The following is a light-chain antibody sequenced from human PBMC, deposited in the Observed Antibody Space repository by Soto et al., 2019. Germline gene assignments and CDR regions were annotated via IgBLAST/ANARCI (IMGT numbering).Light chain of an antibody. CDR2: GAS. CDR1: QSVSSN. Sequence: EIVMTQSPATLSVSPGERATLSCRASQSVSSNLAWYQQKPGQAPRLLIYGASTRATGIPARFSGSGSGTEFPLTIISLQSEDFAVYYCQQYNNWPFPSWTFGQGNKVEIK. V-gene: IGKV3-15*01. CDR3: QQYNNWPFPSWT. J-gene: IGKJ1*01.